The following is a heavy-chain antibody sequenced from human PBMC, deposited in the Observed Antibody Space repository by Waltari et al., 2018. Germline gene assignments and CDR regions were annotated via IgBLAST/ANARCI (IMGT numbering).Heavy chain of an antibody. CDR3: ARDSYYGSGNDAFDI. CDR2: INPNSGGT. J-gene: IGHJ3*02. V-gene: IGHV1-2*04. D-gene: IGHD3-10*01. CDR1: GYTFTGYY. Sequence: QVQLVQSGAEVKKPGASVKVSCNASGYTFTGYYMHWVRQAPGQGLEWMGWINPNSGGTNYAQKFQGWVTMTRDTSISTAYMELSRLRSDDTAVYYCARDSYYGSGNDAFDIWGQGTMVTVSS.